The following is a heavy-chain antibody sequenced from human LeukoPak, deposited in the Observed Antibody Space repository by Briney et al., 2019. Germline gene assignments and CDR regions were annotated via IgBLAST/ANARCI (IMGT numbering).Heavy chain of an antibody. CDR3: AKGSGWFVATGEHFDY. V-gene: IGHV3-30*02. Sequence: GGSLRLSCAASGFTFSSYGMHWVRQAPGEGLGWVAFIRYDGSNKYYADSVKGRFTISRDNSKNTLYLQMNSLRAEDTAVYYCAKGSGWFVATGEHFDYWGQGPLVTVSS. J-gene: IGHJ4*02. D-gene: IGHD5-12*01. CDR2: IRYDGSNK. CDR1: GFTFSSYG.